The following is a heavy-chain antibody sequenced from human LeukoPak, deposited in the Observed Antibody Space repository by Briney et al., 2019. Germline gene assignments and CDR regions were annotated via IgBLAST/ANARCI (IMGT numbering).Heavy chain of an antibody. J-gene: IGHJ4*02. D-gene: IGHD3-10*01. CDR3: AKDLRVRGVMTDY. Sequence: PGGSLRLSCAASGFIFSSYAMSWVRQAPGKGLEWVSAISGSGGSTYYADSVKGRFTISRDNSKNTLYLQMNSLRAEDTAVYYCAKDLRVRGVMTDYWGQGTLVTVSS. CDR2: ISGSGGST. V-gene: IGHV3-23*01. CDR1: GFIFSSYA.